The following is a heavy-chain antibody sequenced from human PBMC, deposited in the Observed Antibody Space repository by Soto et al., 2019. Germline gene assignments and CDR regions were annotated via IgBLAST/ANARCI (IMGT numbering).Heavy chain of an antibody. CDR1: GLTFSSYA. CDR3: AKDLYGSGTLIDF. Sequence: GGSLRLSCAASGLTFSSYAIHWVRQASGKGLEWVAVISYDGINKYYADSVKGRFTISRDKSKNTLSLQMNSLRAEDTALYYCAKDLYGSGTLIDFWGQGTLVTVSS. V-gene: IGHV3-30*18. D-gene: IGHD3-10*01. J-gene: IGHJ4*02. CDR2: ISYDGINK.